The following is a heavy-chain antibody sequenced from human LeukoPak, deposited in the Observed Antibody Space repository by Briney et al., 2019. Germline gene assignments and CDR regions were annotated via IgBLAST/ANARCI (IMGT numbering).Heavy chain of an antibody. CDR1: KFTFSSFA. V-gene: IGHV3-33*08. Sequence: GGSLRLSCAASKFTFSSFAIHWVRQAPGRGLEWVAVIWYDGSNKYYADSVKGRFTISRDSSKNTLYLQMNSLRAEDTAVYYCARDAYGDYYFDYWGQGTLVTVSS. CDR2: IWYDGSNK. CDR3: ARDAYGDYYFDY. D-gene: IGHD4-17*01. J-gene: IGHJ4*02.